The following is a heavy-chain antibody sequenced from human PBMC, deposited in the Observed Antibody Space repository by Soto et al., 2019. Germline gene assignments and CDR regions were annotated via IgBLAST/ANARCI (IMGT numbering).Heavy chain of an antibody. Sequence: PSETLSLTCTVSGGSISSGGPYWGWIRQPPGKGLEWIEYVYYSGNTYFNPSLKSRVTLSVDTSKNQFSLNLSSVTAADTAVYYCVRYCSTTKCPFDYWGQGTLVTVSS. D-gene: IGHD2-2*01. CDR2: VYYSGNT. CDR1: GGSISSGGPY. V-gene: IGHV4-30-4*08. J-gene: IGHJ4*02. CDR3: VRYCSTTKCPFDY.